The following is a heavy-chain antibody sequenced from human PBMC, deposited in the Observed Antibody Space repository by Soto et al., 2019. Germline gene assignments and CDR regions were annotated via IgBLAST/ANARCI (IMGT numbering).Heavy chain of an antibody. D-gene: IGHD4-17*01. Sequence: ASVKVSCKVSGYTLTELSMHWVRQAPGKGLEWMGGFDPEDGETIYAQKFQGRVTMTEDTSTDTAYMELSSLRSEDTAVYYCATVTYGDYVVGAFDIWGQGTMVTVSS. CDR2: FDPEDGET. J-gene: IGHJ3*02. CDR3: ATVTYGDYVVGAFDI. CDR1: GYTLTELS. V-gene: IGHV1-24*01.